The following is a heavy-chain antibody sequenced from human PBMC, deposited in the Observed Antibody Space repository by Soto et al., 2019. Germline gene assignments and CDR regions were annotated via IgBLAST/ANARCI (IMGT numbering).Heavy chain of an antibody. Sequence: PGGSLRLSCAASGFTFSSYAMHWVRQAPGKGLEWVAVISYDGSNKYYADSVKGRFTISRDNSKNTLYLQMNSLRAEDTAVYYCAREKNYYDSSGSYFDYWGQGT. D-gene: IGHD3-22*01. CDR3: AREKNYYDSSGSYFDY. CDR1: GFTFSSYA. J-gene: IGHJ4*02. CDR2: ISYDGSNK. V-gene: IGHV3-30-3*01.